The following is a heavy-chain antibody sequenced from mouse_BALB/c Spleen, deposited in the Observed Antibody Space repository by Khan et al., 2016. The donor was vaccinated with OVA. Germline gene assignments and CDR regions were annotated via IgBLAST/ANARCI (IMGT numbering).Heavy chain of an antibody. CDR1: GFTFSSYG. V-gene: IGHV5-17*02. J-gene: IGHJ2*01. D-gene: IGHD1-1*01. CDR3: ATSYFYGYYFDY. CDR2: ISGDSSTI. Sequence: EVQLQESGGGLVQPGVSRKLSCTASGFTFSSYGMHWVRQAPEKGLEWVAYISGDSSTIYYADTVKGRFTISRDNPKNTLFLQMTSLMSEDTARYYCATSYFYGYYFDYWGPGTTLTVSS.